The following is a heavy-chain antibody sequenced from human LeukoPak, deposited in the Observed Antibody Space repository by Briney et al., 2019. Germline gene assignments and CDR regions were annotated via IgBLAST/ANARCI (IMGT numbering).Heavy chain of an antibody. Sequence: SETLSLTCIVSGGSVRNYYWTWIRQPAGKGLQWIGRIYTNGTTNYSPSLKSRVTMSVDMSKNQFSLKLTSVTAADTAVYYCAKEDIVVVTKYIQYGMDVWGQGTTVTVSS. CDR1: GGSVRNYY. CDR2: IYTNGTT. D-gene: IGHD2-15*01. V-gene: IGHV4-4*07. CDR3: AKEDIVVVTKYIQYGMDV. J-gene: IGHJ6*02.